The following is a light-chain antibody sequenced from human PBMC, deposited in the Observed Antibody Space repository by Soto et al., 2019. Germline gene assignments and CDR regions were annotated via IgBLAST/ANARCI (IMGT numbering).Light chain of an antibody. CDR3: QQYNKWSPWT. J-gene: IGKJ1*01. CDR1: QSVSSN. Sequence: EIVMTQSPATLSVSPGERATLSCRASQSVSSNLASYQQKPGQPPRLLIYGASTRATGIPARFIGSGSGTEFTITIISLQSEDFAVYYCQQYNKWSPWTFGQGTKVEIK. CDR2: GAS. V-gene: IGKV3-15*01.